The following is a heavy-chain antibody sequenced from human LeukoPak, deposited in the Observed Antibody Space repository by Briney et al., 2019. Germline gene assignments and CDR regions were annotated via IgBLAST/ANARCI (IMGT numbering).Heavy chain of an antibody. Sequence: GASVKVSCKASGYTFTGYYMHWVRQAPGQGLEWMGRINPNSGGTNYAQKFQGRVTMTRDTSISTAYMELSRLRSDDTAVYYCAREAYGGNSRWLDPWGQGTLVTVSS. D-gene: IGHD4-23*01. J-gene: IGHJ5*02. CDR1: GYTFTGYY. CDR2: INPNSGGT. CDR3: AREAYGGNSRWLDP. V-gene: IGHV1-2*06.